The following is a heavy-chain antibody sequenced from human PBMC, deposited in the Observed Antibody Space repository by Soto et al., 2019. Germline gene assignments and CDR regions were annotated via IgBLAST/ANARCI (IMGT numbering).Heavy chain of an antibody. CDR2: IYYSGST. V-gene: IGHV4-59*01. CDR1: GGPIISYY. J-gene: IGHJ5*02. Sequence: PSSTVSVTCIDPGGPIISYYWSWIRQPPGKGLEWIGYIYYSGSTNYNPSLKSRVTISVDTSKNQFSLKLSSVTAADTAVYYCARDRSPTRPYYDFWSGYPATNNWFDPWGQGTLVTVSS. D-gene: IGHD3-3*01. CDR3: ARDRSPTRPYYDFWSGYPATNNWFDP.